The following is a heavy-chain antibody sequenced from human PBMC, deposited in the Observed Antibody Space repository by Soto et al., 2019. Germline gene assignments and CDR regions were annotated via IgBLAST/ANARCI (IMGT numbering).Heavy chain of an antibody. CDR1: GGTFSGYA. V-gene: IGHV1-69*13. J-gene: IGHJ3*02. CDR3: ARDSGVTMVRGVTSDAFDI. CDR2: IIPIFGTA. Sequence: SVKVSCKASGGTFSGYAISWVRQAPGQGLEWMGGIIPIFGTANYAQKFQGRVTITADESTSTAYMELSSLRSEDTAVYYCARDSGVTMVRGVTSDAFDIWGQGTMVTVSS. D-gene: IGHD3-10*01.